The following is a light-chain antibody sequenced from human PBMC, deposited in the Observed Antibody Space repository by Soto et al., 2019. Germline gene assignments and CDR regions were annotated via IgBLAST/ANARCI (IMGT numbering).Light chain of an antibody. CDR2: GNS. J-gene: IGLJ1*01. CDR1: RSNIGAGYD. V-gene: IGLV1-40*01. Sequence: QPVLTQPPSVSGAPGQRVTISCTGSRSNIGAGYDVHWYQQLPGTAPKLLIYGNSNRPSGVPDRFSGSKSGTSASLAITGLQAEDEADYYCQSYDSSLSGFYVFGTVTKLTVL. CDR3: QSYDSSLSGFYV.